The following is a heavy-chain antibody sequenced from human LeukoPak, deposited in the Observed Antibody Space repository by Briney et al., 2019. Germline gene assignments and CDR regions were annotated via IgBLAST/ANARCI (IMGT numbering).Heavy chain of an antibody. CDR2: ISAFNANT. CDR3: ARDLDIVVVAAALRHYGLDV. J-gene: IGHJ6*02. CDR1: GYTFTSYG. V-gene: IGHV1-18*01. Sequence: ASVTVSSKASGYTFTSYGISWVRQAPGQGLEWMGWISAFNANTNYAQKFQGSVTMTTDTSTSTVYMDLRNLRSDDTAVYYCARDLDIVVVAAALRHYGLDVWGQGTPGTVSS. D-gene: IGHD2-15*01.